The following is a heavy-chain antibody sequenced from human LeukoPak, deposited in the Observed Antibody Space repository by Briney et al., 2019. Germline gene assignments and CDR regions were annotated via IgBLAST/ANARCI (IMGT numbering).Heavy chain of an antibody. CDR3: ARRGVYYDSSGYYYYMDV. Sequence: GESLKISCKGSGYSFTSYWIGWVRQMPGKGLEWIGIIYPGDSDTRYSPSFQGQVTLSADQSISTAYLQWSSLKASDTAMYYCARRGVYYDSSGYYYYMDVWGKGTTVTVSS. J-gene: IGHJ6*03. D-gene: IGHD3-22*01. V-gene: IGHV5-51*01. CDR2: IYPGDSDT. CDR1: GYSFTSYW.